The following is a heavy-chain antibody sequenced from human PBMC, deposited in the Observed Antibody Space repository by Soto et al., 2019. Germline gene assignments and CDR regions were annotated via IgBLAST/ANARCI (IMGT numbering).Heavy chain of an antibody. CDR1: GFTFSSYS. D-gene: IGHD3-3*01. V-gene: IGHV3-21*01. Sequence: XEFLRLSCAASGFTFSSYSTNWVRQAPGKGLEWVSSISSSSSYIYYADSVKGRFTISRDNAKNSLYLQMNSLRAEDTAVYYCARAGGDFWSGYSDGSFYYGMDVCGQGTTVTVSS. CDR3: ARAGGDFWSGYSDGSFYYGMDV. CDR2: ISSSSSYI. J-gene: IGHJ6*02.